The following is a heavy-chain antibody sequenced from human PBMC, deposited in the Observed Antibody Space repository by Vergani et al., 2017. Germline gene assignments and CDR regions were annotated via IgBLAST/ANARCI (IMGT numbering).Heavy chain of an antibody. CDR3: AGVGLWSPYYYYYYMDV. Sequence: QVQLVQSGAEVKKPGSSVKVSCKASGYTFTSYGISWVRQAPGQGLEWMGWISAYNGNTNYAQKLQGRGTMTTDTSTSTAYMELRSLRADDTDVYYCAGVGLWSPYYYYYYMDVWGKGTTVTVSS. CDR1: GYTFTSYG. J-gene: IGHJ6*03. CDR2: ISAYNGNT. V-gene: IGHV1-18*01. D-gene: IGHD5-18*01.